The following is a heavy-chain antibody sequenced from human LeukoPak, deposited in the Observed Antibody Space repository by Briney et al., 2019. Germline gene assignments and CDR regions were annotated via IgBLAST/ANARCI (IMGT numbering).Heavy chain of an antibody. CDR3: ARAGRSVAAKYYYYMDV. CDR1: GYTFTGYY. Sequence: GASVKVSCKASGYTFTGYYMHWVRQAPGQGLEWMGWINPNSGGTNYAQKFQGRVTMTRDTSISTAYMELSRLRSDDTAVYYCARAGRSVAAKYYYYMDVWGKGTTVTISS. D-gene: IGHD2-15*01. CDR2: INPNSGGT. J-gene: IGHJ6*03. V-gene: IGHV1-2*02.